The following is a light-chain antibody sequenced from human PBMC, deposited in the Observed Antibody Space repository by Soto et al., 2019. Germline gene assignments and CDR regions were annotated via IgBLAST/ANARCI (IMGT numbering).Light chain of an antibody. CDR2: DVS. J-gene: IGLJ1*01. Sequence: QSALTQPASVSGSPGQSITISCTGTSIDVGGYNYVSWYQQHPGKAPKLMIYDVSNRPSGVSNRFSGSKSGNTASLTISGLQAEDGADYYCTSYTSSSTYVFGTGTKLTVL. CDR1: SIDVGGYNY. V-gene: IGLV2-14*01. CDR3: TSYTSSSTYV.